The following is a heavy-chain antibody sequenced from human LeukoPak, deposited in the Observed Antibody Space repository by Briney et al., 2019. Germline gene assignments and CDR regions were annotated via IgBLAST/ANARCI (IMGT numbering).Heavy chain of an antibody. CDR3: AKCMTVTTDPFDH. CDR1: GYSISSGYY. Sequence: SETLSLTCTVSGYSISSGYYWSWIRQPPGKGLEWIGYIYYSGSTNYNPSLKSRVTISVDTSKNQFSLKLSSVTAEDTAVYYCAKCMTVTTDPFDHWGQGTLVTVSS. J-gene: IGHJ4*02. V-gene: IGHV4-61*01. D-gene: IGHD4-17*01. CDR2: IYYSGST.